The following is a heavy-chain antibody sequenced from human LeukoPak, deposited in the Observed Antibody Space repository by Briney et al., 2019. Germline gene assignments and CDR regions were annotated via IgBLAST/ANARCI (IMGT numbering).Heavy chain of an antibody. D-gene: IGHD6-19*01. J-gene: IGHJ6*02. CDR1: GYTFTSYG. CDR2: ISAYNGNT. Sequence: ASVQVSCKASGYTFTSYGISCVRQAPGQGLEWMGWISAYNGNTNYARKLQGRVTMTTDTSTSTAYMELRSLRSDDTAVYYCARESGYSSGWYLHYYYYYGMDVWGQGTTVTVSS. CDR3: ARESGYSSGWYLHYYYYYGMDV. V-gene: IGHV1-18*01.